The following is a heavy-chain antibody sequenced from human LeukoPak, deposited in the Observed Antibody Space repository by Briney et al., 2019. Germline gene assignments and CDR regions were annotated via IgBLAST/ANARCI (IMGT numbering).Heavy chain of an antibody. D-gene: IGHD1-1*01. J-gene: IGHJ4*02. CDR2: IYYSGST. V-gene: IGHV4-59*01. CDR3: AVTPIQANYFDY. CDR1: GGSISSYY. Sequence: SETLSLTCTISGGSISSYYWSWIRQPPGKGLEWIGYIYYSGSTNYNPSLKSRVTISVDTSKNQFSLKLSSVTAADTAVYYCAVTPIQANYFDYWGREPWSPSPQ.